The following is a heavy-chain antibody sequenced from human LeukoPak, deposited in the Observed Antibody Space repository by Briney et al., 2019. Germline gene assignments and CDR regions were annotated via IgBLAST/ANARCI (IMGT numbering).Heavy chain of an antibody. D-gene: IGHD5-24*01. CDR1: GFTVSSNY. Sequence: GGSLRLSCAASGFTVSSNYMSWVRQAPGKGLEWVSVIYSGGSTYYADSVKGRFTISRDNSKNTLYLQMNSLRAEDTAVYYCARGRRRWLQLEAFDIWGQGTMVTVSS. J-gene: IGHJ3*02. CDR3: ARGRRRWLQLEAFDI. CDR2: IYSGGST. V-gene: IGHV3-53*01.